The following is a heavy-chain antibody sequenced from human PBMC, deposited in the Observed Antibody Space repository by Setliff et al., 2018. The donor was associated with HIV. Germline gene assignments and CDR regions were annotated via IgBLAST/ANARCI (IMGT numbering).Heavy chain of an antibody. CDR2: VNWNGGST. CDR1: GFTFDDYG. J-gene: IGHJ6*03. CDR3: ARGTYYNFWSGDYYYDYYMDV. Sequence: AGGSLRLSCAASGFTFDDYGMSWVRQAPGKGLEWVSGVNWNGGSTGYADSVKGRFTISRDNAKNSLYLQMNSLRAEDTALYYCARGTYYNFWSGDYYYDYYMDVWGKGTTVTVSS. V-gene: IGHV3-20*04. D-gene: IGHD3-3*01.